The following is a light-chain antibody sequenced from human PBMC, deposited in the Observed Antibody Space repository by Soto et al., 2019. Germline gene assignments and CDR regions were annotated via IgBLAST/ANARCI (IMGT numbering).Light chain of an antibody. CDR2: GAS. CDR3: QPYGSSPTWT. J-gene: IGKJ1*01. Sequence: ETLLTQSPDALSLYPGQRATLSCRASQSVSINYLAWYQQKPGQAPRLLXYGASTRANGIPDRFSGSGSGTDLTLTISRLEPEDAAVYDCQPYGSSPTWTFGQGTKVDIK. V-gene: IGKV3-20*01. CDR1: QSVSINY.